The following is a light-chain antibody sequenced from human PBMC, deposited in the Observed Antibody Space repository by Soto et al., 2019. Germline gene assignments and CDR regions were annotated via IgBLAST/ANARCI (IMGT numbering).Light chain of an antibody. V-gene: IGLV2-14*01. CDR2: DVS. J-gene: IGLJ1*01. CDR1: SSDVGGYTY. Sequence: QSVLTQPASVSGSPGQSITISCAGTSSDVGGYTYVSCYQQHPGKAPKLMIYDVSNRPSGVSNRFSGSKSGNTASLTISGLQAEDEADYYCTSYTSSSTPYVFGGGTKVTVL. CDR3: TSYTSSSTPYV.